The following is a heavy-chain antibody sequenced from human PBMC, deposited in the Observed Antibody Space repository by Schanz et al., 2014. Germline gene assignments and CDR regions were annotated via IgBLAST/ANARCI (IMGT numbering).Heavy chain of an antibody. J-gene: IGHJ4*02. CDR2: ISYHGSER. CDR1: GFSFSDYG. D-gene: IGHD3-22*01. CDR3: AKSYDTSGYSGFDY. Sequence: QVQLVASGGGVVQPGRSLRLSCAGSGFSFSDYGMPWVRQAPGRGLGWVAVISYHGSERYYADSVKGRFTISRDNSKNTLYLQMNSLRTEDTAVYFCAKSYDTSGYSGFDYWGQGTLVTVSS. V-gene: IGHV3-30*18.